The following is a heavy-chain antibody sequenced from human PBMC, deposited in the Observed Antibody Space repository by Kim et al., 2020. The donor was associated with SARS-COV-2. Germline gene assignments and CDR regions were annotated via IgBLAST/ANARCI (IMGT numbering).Heavy chain of an antibody. J-gene: IGHJ4*02. V-gene: IGHV3-30*04. CDR1: GFAFANSP. Sequence: GGSLRLSCATSGFAFANSPLHWVRQFPGTGLEWVAVISSDGINTNYADSVRGRFSISRDVSKRTLFLQMDSLRPEDTAVYYCATDWAAFSSGTYVFDFWGQGIMVTVSS. D-gene: IGHD3-10*01. CDR3: ATDWAAFSSGTYVFDF. CDR2: ISSDGINT.